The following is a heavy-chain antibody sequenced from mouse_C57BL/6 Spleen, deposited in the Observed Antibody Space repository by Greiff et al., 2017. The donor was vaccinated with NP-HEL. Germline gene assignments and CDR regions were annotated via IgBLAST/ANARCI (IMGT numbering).Heavy chain of an antibody. CDR3: ARSDYGSSLDYFDY. D-gene: IGHD1-1*01. CDR1: GYTFTDYN. V-gene: IGHV1-18*01. CDR2: INPNNGGT. Sequence: VQLKQSGPELVKPGASVKIPCKASGYTFTDYNMDWVKQSHGKSLEWIGDINPNNGGTIYNQKFKGKATLTVDKSSSTAYMELRSLTSEDTAVYYCARSDYGSSLDYFDYWGQGTTLTVSS. J-gene: IGHJ2*01.